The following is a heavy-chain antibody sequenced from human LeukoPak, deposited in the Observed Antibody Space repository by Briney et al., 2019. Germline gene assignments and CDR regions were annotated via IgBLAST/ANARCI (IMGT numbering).Heavy chain of an antibody. CDR1: GFTFTSYA. J-gene: IGHJ3*02. CDR2: MRVNGSST. Sequence: PGGSLRLSCAASGFTFTSYAISWVRHAPGQGLEWVSAMRVNGSSTYYSDSVKGRFTISSDKPRNNQYMHMKILGAEHTVVYYCAKDTDKYYYDSGGDDAFDIWGEGAMVTVS. V-gene: IGHV3-23*01. D-gene: IGHD3-22*01. CDR3: AKDTDKYYYDSGGDDAFDI.